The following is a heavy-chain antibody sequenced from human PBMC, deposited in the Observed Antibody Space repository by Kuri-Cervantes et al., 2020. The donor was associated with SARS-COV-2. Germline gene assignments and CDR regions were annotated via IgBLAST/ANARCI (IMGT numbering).Heavy chain of an antibody. V-gene: IGHV3-30*02. CDR1: GFTFSSYG. CDR3: ARVVVVLGSDAFDI. J-gene: IGHJ3*02. CDR2: IRYDGSNK. D-gene: IGHD2-15*01. Sequence: GESLKISCAASGFTFSSYGMHWVRQAPGKGLEWVAFIRYDGSNKYYADSVKGRFTISRDNSKNTLYLQMNSLRAEDTAVYYCARVVVVLGSDAFDIWGQGTMVTVSS.